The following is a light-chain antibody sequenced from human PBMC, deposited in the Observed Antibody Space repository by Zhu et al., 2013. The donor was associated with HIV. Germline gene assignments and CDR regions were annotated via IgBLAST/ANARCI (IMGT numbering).Light chain of an antibody. V-gene: IGKV4-1*01. J-gene: IGKJ2*01. CDR3: QQYYSNPRT. Sequence: DIVMTQSPDSLTVSVGERATINCKSSQSVLYSSNNNNYLAWYQQKPGQPPKLLIYWASTRESGVPDRFSGSGSGTDFTLTISSLQAEDVAIYYCQQYYSNPRTFGQGTKLEIK. CDR2: WAS. CDR1: QSVLYSSNNNNY.